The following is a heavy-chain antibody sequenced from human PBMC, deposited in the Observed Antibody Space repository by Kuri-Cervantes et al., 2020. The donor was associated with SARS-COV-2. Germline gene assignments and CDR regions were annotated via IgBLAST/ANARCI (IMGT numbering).Heavy chain of an antibody. D-gene: IGHD1-20*01. CDR1: GFTFSDYY. Sequence: GGSLRLSCAASGFTFSDYYMSWIRQAPGKGLEWVSYISSSGSTIYYADSVKGRFTTSRDDSKNTLYLQMNSLSAEDSAVYYCAKDKKITGMGYYYFMDVWGKGTTVTVSS. CDR3: AKDKKITGMGYYYFMDV. CDR2: ISSSGSTI. V-gene: IGHV3-11*04. J-gene: IGHJ6*03.